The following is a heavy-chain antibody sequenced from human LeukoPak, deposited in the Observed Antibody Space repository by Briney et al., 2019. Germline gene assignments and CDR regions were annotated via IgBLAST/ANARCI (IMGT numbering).Heavy chain of an antibody. CDR2: IYYSGST. CDR1: GGSISSSSYY. J-gene: IGHJ6*03. Sequence: SETLSLTCTVSGGSISSSSYYWGWSRQPPGEGLEWIGSIYYSGSTYYNPSLKSRVTISVDTSKNQFSLKLSSVTAADTAVYYCARHPRSPNYYYIDVWGKGTTVTVSS. V-gene: IGHV4-39*01. CDR3: ARHPRSPNYYYIDV.